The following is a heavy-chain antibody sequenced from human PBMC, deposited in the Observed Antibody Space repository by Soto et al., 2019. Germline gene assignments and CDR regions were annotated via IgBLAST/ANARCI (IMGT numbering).Heavy chain of an antibody. CDR1: GGTFSSYA. V-gene: IGHV1-69*01. Sequence: QVQLVQSGAEVKKPGSSVKVSCKASGGTFSSYAISWVRQAPGQGLEWVGGSIPIFGTANYAQKFHGRVTITADESPSTAYMELSSLRSEDTDVYYCARGGYCSSTSCYKGYYYYGMDVWGQGTTVTVSS. D-gene: IGHD2-2*02. CDR2: SIPIFGTA. CDR3: ARGGYCSSTSCYKGYYYYGMDV. J-gene: IGHJ6*02.